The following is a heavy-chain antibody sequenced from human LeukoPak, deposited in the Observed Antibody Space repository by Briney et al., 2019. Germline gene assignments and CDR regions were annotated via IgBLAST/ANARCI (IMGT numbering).Heavy chain of an antibody. J-gene: IGHJ1*01. CDR3: ARAPSEIGGYYPEYFRH. V-gene: IGHV3-74*01. CDR1: GFTFSSYW. CDR2: IKSDGST. Sequence: GGSLRLSCAASGFTFSSYWMHWVRQAPGKGLGWVSRIKSDGSTNYADSVKGRFTISRDNAKNTLSLQMNSLRAEDTGVYYCARAPSEIGGYYPEYFRHWGQGTLVTVSS. D-gene: IGHD3-22*01.